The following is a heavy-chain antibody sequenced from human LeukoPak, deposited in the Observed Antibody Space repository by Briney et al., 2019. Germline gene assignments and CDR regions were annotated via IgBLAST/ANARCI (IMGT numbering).Heavy chain of an antibody. CDR2: ISGRGGST. J-gene: IGHJ4*02. D-gene: IGHD6-13*01. CDR1: GFTFSSYA. CDR3: AKCRSWYLVDY. V-gene: IGHV3-23*01. Sequence: GGSLRLSCAASGFTFSSYAMSGVGQAPGKGLEWGSAISGRGGSTYYAHSVKGRFTISRDNSKNPLYLQMNSLTAEDTAVYYCAKCRSWYLVDYWGQGTLVTVSS.